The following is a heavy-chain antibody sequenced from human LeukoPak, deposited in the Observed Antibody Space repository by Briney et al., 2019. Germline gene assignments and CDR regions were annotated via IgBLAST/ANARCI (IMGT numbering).Heavy chain of an antibody. CDR2: IYHSGTT. CDR1: GYSISSGYY. V-gene: IGHV4-38-2*02. J-gene: IGHJ4*02. CDR3: ARDTYCSSTSCGGGDY. Sequence: SETLSLTCAVSGYSISSGYYWGWIRQPPGKGLEWIGSIYHSGTTYYNPSLKSRVTISVDMSKNQFSLKLSSVTAADTAVHYCARDTYCSSTSCGGGDYWGQGTLVTVSS. D-gene: IGHD2-2*01.